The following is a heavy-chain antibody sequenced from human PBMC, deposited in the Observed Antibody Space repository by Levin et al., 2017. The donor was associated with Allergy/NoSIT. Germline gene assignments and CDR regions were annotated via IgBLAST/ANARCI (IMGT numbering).Heavy chain of an antibody. D-gene: IGHD3-22*01. J-gene: IGHJ4*02. Sequence: SCTASGFSIGDYAMGWFRQAPGKGLEWVGFIRSAPYGGATEFAASVKDRFSISRDDSNSIAYLQMNGLNTEDTAVYYCSRDRSDDHSGLHFFPFDFWGQGTRVTVSS. CDR2: IRSAPYGGAT. V-gene: IGHV3-49*03. CDR1: GFSIGDYA. CDR3: SRDRSDDHSGLHFFPFDF.